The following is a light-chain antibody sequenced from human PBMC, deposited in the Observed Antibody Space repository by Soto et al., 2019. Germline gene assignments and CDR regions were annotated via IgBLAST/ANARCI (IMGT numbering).Light chain of an antibody. V-gene: IGKV3-15*01. CDR3: QQYNNWPPWT. Sequence: EIVMTQSPATLSVSPGERATLSCRASQSVSGNLAWYQQKPGQAPRLLIYGASTRATGISARFSGSGSGTEFTLTISSLQSEDFAVDYCQQYNNWPPWTFGQGTKVEIK. J-gene: IGKJ1*01. CDR1: QSVSGN. CDR2: GAS.